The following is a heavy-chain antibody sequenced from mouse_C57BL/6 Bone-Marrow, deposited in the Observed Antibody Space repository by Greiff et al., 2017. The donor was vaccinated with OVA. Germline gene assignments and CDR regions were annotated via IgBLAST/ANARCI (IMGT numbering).Heavy chain of an antibody. CDR3: ARGYGYDVEGFAY. CDR1: GFTFSSYA. J-gene: IGHJ3*01. V-gene: IGHV5-4*03. Sequence: DVMLVESGGGLVKPGGSLKLSCAASGFTFSSYAMSWVRQTPEKRLEWVATISDGGSYTYYPANVQGRFTISRDNATNNRYLQMSHLKSEDTAMYYCARGYGYDVEGFAYWGQGTLVTVSA. CDR2: ISDGGSYT. D-gene: IGHD2-2*01.